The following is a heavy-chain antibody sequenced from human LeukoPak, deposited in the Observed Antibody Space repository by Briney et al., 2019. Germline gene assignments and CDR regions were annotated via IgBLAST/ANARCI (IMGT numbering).Heavy chain of an antibody. CDR3: ARSGTYDFWSGYPYYFDY. D-gene: IGHD3-3*01. V-gene: IGHV3-21*01. CDR2: ISSSSSYI. J-gene: IGHJ4*02. Sequence: PGGSLRLSCAASGFTFSSYSMNWVRQAPGKGLEWVSSISSSSSYIYYADSVKGRFTISRDNAKNSLYLQMNSLRAEDTAVYYCARSGTYDFWSGYPYYFDYWGQGTLVTVSS. CDR1: GFTFSSYS.